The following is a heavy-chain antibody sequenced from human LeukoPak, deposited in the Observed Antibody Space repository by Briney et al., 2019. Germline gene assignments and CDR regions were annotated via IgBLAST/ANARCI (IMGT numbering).Heavy chain of an antibody. CDR3: AKAPGIAAAVNPKPNPSYDGYYYYMDV. J-gene: IGHJ6*03. D-gene: IGHD6-13*01. CDR2: NSGSGGST. V-gene: IGHV3-23*01. Sequence: GGSLRLSCAASRFTFSSYAMSWVRQAPGKGLEWVSANSGSGGSTYYADSVKGRFTISRDNSKNTLYLQMNSLRAEDTAVYYCAKAPGIAAAVNPKPNPSYDGYYYYMDVWGKGTTVTVSS. CDR1: RFTFSSYA.